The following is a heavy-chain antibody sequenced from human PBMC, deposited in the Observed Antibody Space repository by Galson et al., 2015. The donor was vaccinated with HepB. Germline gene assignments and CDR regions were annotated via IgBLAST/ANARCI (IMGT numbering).Heavy chain of an antibody. CDR2: IYPGDSDT. CDR3: ARQYCSSTSCYLLSGMDV. J-gene: IGHJ6*02. V-gene: IGHV5-51*01. CDR1: GYSFTSYW. D-gene: IGHD2-2*01. Sequence: QSGAEVKKPGESLTISCKGSGYSFTSYWIGWVRQMPGKGLEWMGIIYPGDSDTRYSPSFQGQVTISADKSISTAYLQWSSLKASDTAMYYCARQYCSSTSCYLLSGMDVWGQGTTVTVSS.